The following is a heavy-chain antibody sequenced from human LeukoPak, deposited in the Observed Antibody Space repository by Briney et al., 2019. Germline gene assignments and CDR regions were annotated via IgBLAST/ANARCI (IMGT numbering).Heavy chain of an antibody. J-gene: IGHJ6*02. V-gene: IGHV1-46*01. CDR3: ARGGVSSPEGYYYYGMDV. D-gene: IGHD6-13*01. CDR1: GYTFTIYY. CDR2: INPSGGST. Sequence: ASVKVSCKASGYTFTIYYMHWVRQAPGQGLEWMGIINPSGGSTSYAQKFQGRVTMARDTSTSTVYMELSSLRSEDTAVYYCARGGVSSPEGYYYYGMDVWGQGTTVTVSS.